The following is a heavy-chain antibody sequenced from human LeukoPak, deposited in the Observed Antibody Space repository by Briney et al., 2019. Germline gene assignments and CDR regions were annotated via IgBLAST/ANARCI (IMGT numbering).Heavy chain of an antibody. V-gene: IGHV4-34*01. CDR1: GGSFSGYY. CDR3: ARGPASKYYYAPRDYYYGMDV. J-gene: IGHJ6*02. CDR2: INHSGST. D-gene: IGHD3-10*01. Sequence: SETLSLTCAVYGGSFSGYYWSWIRQPPGKGLEWIGEINHSGSTNYNPFLKSRVTISVDTSKNQFSLKLSSVTAADTAVYYCARGPASKYYYAPRDYYYGMDVWGQGTTVTVSS.